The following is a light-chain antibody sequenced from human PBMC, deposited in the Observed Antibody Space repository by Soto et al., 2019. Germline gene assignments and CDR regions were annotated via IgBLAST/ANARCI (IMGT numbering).Light chain of an antibody. CDR1: SSDVGGYNY. CDR3: SSYAGSNNFRV. V-gene: IGLV2-8*01. J-gene: IGLJ1*01. CDR2: EVS. Sequence: QSALTQPPSASGSPGQSVTISCTGTSSDVGGYNYVSWYQQHPGKAPKLMIYEVSKRPSGVPDRSSGSKSGNTASLTVSGLEADDEADYDCSSYAGSNNFRVFGTGTKLAVL.